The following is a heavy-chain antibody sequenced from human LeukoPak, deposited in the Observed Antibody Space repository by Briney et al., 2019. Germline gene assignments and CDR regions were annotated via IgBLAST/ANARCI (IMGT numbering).Heavy chain of an antibody. CDR1: GGSISSYY. Sequence: PSETLSLTCTVSGGSISSYYWIWIRQPPGQGLEWIGYIYYSGSTNYNPSLKSRVTISVDTSKNQFSLKVSSVTAADTAVYYCARGGGVRTGSGWRPGNWFDPWGQGTLVIVSS. CDR3: ARGGGVRTGSGWRPGNWFDP. J-gene: IGHJ5*02. V-gene: IGHV4-59*08. CDR2: IYYSGST. D-gene: IGHD6-19*01.